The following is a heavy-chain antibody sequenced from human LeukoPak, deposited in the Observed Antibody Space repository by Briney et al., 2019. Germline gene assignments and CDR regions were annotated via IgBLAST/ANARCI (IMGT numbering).Heavy chain of an antibody. Sequence: QPGGSLRLSCAASGFTFSTYAMSWVRQAPGKGLEWVSAISGSGGSTYYADSVKGRFTISRDNSKNTLYLQMNSLRAEDTAVYYCAKRLYDSSGYYYEHDAFDIWGQGTMVTVSS. CDR2: ISGSGGST. V-gene: IGHV3-23*01. CDR3: AKRLYDSSGYYYEHDAFDI. J-gene: IGHJ3*02. D-gene: IGHD3-22*01. CDR1: GFTFSTYA.